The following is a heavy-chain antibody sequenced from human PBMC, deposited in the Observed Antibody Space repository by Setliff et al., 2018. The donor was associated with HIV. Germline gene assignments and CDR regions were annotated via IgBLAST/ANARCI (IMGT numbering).Heavy chain of an antibody. Sequence: GASVKVSCKASGGTFSSYAISWVRQAPGQGLEWMGGIIPIFGTANYAQKFQGRVTITTDESTSTAYMELSRLRSEATAVYYCAGAYCGGDCYSVVDAFDIWGXXTMVTVSS. J-gene: IGHJ3*02. V-gene: IGHV1-69*05. CDR2: IIPIFGTA. CDR3: AGAYCGGDCYSVVDAFDI. CDR1: GGTFSSYA. D-gene: IGHD2-21*02.